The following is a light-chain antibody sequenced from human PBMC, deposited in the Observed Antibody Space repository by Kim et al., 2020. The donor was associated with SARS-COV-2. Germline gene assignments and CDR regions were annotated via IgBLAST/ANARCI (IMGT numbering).Light chain of an antibody. CDR3: QTWGTGIWV. V-gene: IGLV4-69*01. Sequence: QPVLTQSPSASASLGAPVKLTCTLSSGHSTYAIAWHQQQPEKGPRYLMKLNSDGSHNKGDGIPDRFSGSSSGAERYLTISSLQSEDEADYYCQTWGTGIWVFGGGTQLTVL. CDR1: SGHSTYA. CDR2: LNSDGSH. J-gene: IGLJ3*02.